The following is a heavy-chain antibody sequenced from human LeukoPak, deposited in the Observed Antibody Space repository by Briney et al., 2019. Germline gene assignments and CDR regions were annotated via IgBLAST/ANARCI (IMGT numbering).Heavy chain of an antibody. J-gene: IGHJ4*02. V-gene: IGHV3-30-3*01. CDR3: AREALGPTFDY. CDR1: GFTFSSYA. D-gene: IGHD1-26*01. CDR2: ISYDGSNK. Sequence: PGGSLRLSCAASGFTFSSYAMHWVRQAPGKGLEWVAVISYDGSNKYYADSVKGRFTISRDNSKNTLYLQMNSLRAEDTAVYYCAREALGPTFDYWGQGTLVTVSS.